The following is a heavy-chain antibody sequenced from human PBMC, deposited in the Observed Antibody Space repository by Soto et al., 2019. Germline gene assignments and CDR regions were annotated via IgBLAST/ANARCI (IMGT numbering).Heavy chain of an antibody. CDR3: ARSMTSGDV. D-gene: IGHD2-2*01. Sequence: GGSLRLSCQASGFNFRLYEMHWVRKAPGKGLEWVSYISSSGSTIYYADSVKGRFTISRDNSENSLYLEMNSLRADDTAVYYCARSMTSGDVWGQGTTVTVSS. CDR1: GFNFRLYE. J-gene: IGHJ6*02. CDR2: ISSSGSTI. V-gene: IGHV3-48*03.